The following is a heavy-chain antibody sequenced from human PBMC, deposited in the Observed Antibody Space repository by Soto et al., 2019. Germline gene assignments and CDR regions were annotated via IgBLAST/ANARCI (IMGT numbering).Heavy chain of an antibody. Sequence: AGGSLRLSCAASGFTFSSYGMHWVHQAPGKGLEWVAVISYDGSNKYYADSVKGRFTISRDNSKNTLYLQMNSLRAEDTAVYYCAKGKEGRYQWLADDAFDIWGQGTMVTVSS. CDR3: AKGKEGRYQWLADDAFDI. V-gene: IGHV3-30*18. CDR2: ISYDGSNK. D-gene: IGHD2-8*01. CDR1: GFTFSSYG. J-gene: IGHJ3*02.